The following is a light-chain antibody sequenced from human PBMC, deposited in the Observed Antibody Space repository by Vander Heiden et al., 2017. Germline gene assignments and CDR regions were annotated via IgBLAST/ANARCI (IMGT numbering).Light chain of an antibody. CDR1: QSVSSN. J-gene: IGKJ4*01. CDR3: QQYNNWPPLT. CDR2: GAS. V-gene: IGKV3-15*01. Sequence: ATLYVSPGERATLSCRASQSVSSNLAWYQQKPGQAPRLLIYGASTRATGIPARFSGSGSGTEFTLTISSLQSEDFAVYYCQQYNNWPPLTFGGGTKVEIK.